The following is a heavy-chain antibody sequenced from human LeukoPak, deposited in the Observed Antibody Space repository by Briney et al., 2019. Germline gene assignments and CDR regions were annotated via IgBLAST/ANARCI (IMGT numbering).Heavy chain of an antibody. Sequence: QPGGSLRLSCTVSGFSFSRYAMTWVRQAPGRGLEWVSAISGSGGSTNYADSVKGRFTIFRDNSKNTLYLQMNSLRAEDTAVYYCAKEMAAFDYWGQETLATVSS. V-gene: IGHV3-23*01. CDR3: AKEMAAFDY. CDR1: GFSFSRYA. J-gene: IGHJ4*02. CDR2: ISGSGGST. D-gene: IGHD5-24*01.